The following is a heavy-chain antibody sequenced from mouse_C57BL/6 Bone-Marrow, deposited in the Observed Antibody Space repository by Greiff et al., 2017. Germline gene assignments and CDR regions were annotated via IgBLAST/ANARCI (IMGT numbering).Heavy chain of an antibody. CDR2: IDPETGGT. Sequence: VQLQQSGAELVRPGASVTLSCKASGYTFTDYEMHWVKQTPVHGLEWIGAIDPETGGTAYNQKFKGKAILTADKSSSTDYMKLRSLTSEDSAVYYGTKNYYGSSYDWYFDVWGTGTTVTVSS. V-gene: IGHV1-15*01. CDR1: GYTFTDYE. J-gene: IGHJ1*03. CDR3: TKNYYGSSYDWYFDV. D-gene: IGHD1-1*01.